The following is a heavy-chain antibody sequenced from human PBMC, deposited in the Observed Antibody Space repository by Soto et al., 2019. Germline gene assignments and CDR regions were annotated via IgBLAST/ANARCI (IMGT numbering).Heavy chain of an antibody. J-gene: IGHJ4*02. Sequence: QVQLVESGGGVVQPGRSLRLSCAASGFTFSNYGMHWVRQAPGKGLEWVIVISYDGNVAYYADSVKGRFTISRDNSKNTLSLQMNSLRTEDTAMYYCAKEGSITNWYFDYWGQATLVTVSS. CDR3: AKEGSITNWYFDY. V-gene: IGHV3-30*18. CDR2: ISYDGNVA. D-gene: IGHD1-1*01. CDR1: GFTFSNYG.